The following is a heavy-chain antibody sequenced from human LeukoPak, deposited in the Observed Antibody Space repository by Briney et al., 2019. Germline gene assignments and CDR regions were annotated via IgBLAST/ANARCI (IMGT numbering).Heavy chain of an antibody. D-gene: IGHD1-1*01. CDR2: ISYDGSNK. J-gene: IGHJ4*02. Sequence: GGSLRLSCAASGFTFSSYGMHWVRQAPGKGLEWVAVISYDGSNKYYADSVKGRFTISRDNSKNTLYLQMNSLRAEDTAVYYCAKHDLRAKDYFDYWGQGTLVTVSS. CDR1: GFTFSSYG. V-gene: IGHV3-30*18. CDR3: AKHDLRAKDYFDY.